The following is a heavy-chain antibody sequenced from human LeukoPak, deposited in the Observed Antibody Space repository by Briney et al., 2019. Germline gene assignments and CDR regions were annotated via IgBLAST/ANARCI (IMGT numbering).Heavy chain of an antibody. CDR3: AKDVEYSSGWYEGGPFDY. D-gene: IGHD6-19*01. Sequence: GGSLRLSCAASGFTFSSYGMHWVRQAPGKGLEWVAVISYDGSNKYYADSVRGRFTISRDNSKNTLYLQMNSLRAEDAAVYYCAKDVEYSSGWYEGGPFDYWGQGILVTVSS. V-gene: IGHV3-30*18. CDR1: GFTFSSYG. J-gene: IGHJ4*02. CDR2: ISYDGSNK.